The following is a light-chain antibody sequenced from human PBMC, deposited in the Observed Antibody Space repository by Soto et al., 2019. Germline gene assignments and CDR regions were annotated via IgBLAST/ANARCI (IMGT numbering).Light chain of an antibody. Sequence: EIVLTQSPGTLSLSPGERATLSCRASQSVSSSDLAWYQQKPGQAPRLLIYGASSRATGIPDRFSGSGSGTDFTLTISRLEPEDFAVYYWQQYGSSARTFGQGTKVEIK. CDR1: QSVSSSD. CDR3: QQYGSSART. CDR2: GAS. V-gene: IGKV3-20*01. J-gene: IGKJ1*01.